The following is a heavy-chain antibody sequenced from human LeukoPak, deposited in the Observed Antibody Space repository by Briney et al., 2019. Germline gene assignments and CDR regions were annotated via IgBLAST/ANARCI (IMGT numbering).Heavy chain of an antibody. CDR1: GYTFTSYG. J-gene: IGHJ2*01. D-gene: IGHD7-27*01. V-gene: IGHV1-18*01. Sequence: ASVKVSCKASGYTFTSYGISWVRQAPGQGLEWMGWISAYNGNTNYAQKLQGRVTMTTDTSTSTAYMELRSLRSDDTAVYYCARDRGANWGSWYFDLWGRGTLVTVSS. CDR2: ISAYNGNT. CDR3: ARDRGANWGSWYFDL.